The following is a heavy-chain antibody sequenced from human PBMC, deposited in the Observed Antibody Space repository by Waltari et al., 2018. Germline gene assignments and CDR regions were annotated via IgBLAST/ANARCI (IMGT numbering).Heavy chain of an antibody. D-gene: IGHD6-19*01. CDR3: ATSMAVAGKGRGWFDS. Sequence: VHLVESGGGLVHPGDSVRLSCAASGVIVSNNYMSWVRQPPGKGLEWVAAISYDGGNECYADSVKGRFTVSRDSSKNTLYLQMNSLRAEDTAVYYCATSMAVAGKGRGWFDSWGQGTLVTVSS. CDR2: ISYDGGNE. V-gene: IGHV3-30*07. CDR1: GVIVSNNY. J-gene: IGHJ5*01.